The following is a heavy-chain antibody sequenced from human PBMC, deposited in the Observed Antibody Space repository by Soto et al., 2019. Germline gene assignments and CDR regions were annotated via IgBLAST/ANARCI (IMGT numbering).Heavy chain of an antibody. CDR3: ARDPANDSSGYGNWEY. J-gene: IGHJ4*02. Sequence: QVQLVHSGAEVKKPGASVKVSCKASGYTFTGYYMHLVRQAPGQGLEWMGWINPNSGGTNYAQKFQGRVTMTRDTSISTAYMELSRLRSDDTAVYYCARDPANDSSGYGNWEYWGQGTLVTVSS. CDR2: INPNSGGT. D-gene: IGHD3-22*01. CDR1: GYTFTGYY. V-gene: IGHV1-2*02.